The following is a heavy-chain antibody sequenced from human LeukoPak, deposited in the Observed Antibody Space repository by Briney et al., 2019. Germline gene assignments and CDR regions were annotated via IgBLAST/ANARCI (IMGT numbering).Heavy chain of an antibody. V-gene: IGHV3-9*01. CDR3: AKGDTASRLGYFDY. D-gene: IGHD5-18*01. CDR1: GFTFDDYA. CDR2: ISWSSGNI. Sequence: PGRSLRLSCAASGFTFDDYAMHWVRQAPGKGLEWVSGISWSSGNIGYADSVKGRFTISRDNAKNSLYLQMNSLRAEATALYYCAKGDTASRLGYFDYWGQGTLVTVSS. J-gene: IGHJ4*02.